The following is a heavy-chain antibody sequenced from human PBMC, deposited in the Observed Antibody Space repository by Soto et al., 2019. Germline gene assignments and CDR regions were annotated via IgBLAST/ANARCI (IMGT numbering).Heavy chain of an antibody. CDR2: ISHDGSRK. J-gene: IGHJ4*02. D-gene: IGHD1-26*01. V-gene: IGHV3-30*03. CDR1: GFTFSRYG. Sequence: QVQMVESGGGVVQPGESLRLSCEVSGFTFSRYGMYWVRQAPGKGLEWLAVISHDGSRKHHADSVKGRFSISRDNSKNTLSLEINNLKSEDTAVYFCASSDSDDHLSVYWGRGTLVTVSS. CDR3: ASSDSDDHLSVY.